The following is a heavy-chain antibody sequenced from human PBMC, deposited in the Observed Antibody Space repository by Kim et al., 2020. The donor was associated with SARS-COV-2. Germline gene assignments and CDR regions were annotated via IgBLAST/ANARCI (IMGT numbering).Heavy chain of an antibody. V-gene: IGHV4-34*01. J-gene: IGHJ6*03. CDR3: ARGSPGSTVTTSNHYSMDV. D-gene: IGHD4-17*01. CDR2: ISPGGSV. Sequence: SETLSLTCAVYGRSLSGFSWSWIRQPPGKGLEWIGEISPGGSVNYNPSLESRVTISLHTSKMQHSLKLKSLTAADSAVYYCARGSPGSTVTTSNHYSMDVWGKGTAVTVSS. CDR1: GRSLSGFS.